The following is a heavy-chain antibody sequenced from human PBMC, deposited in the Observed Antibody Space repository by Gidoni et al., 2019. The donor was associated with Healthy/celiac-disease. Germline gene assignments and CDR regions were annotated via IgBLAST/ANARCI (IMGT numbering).Heavy chain of an antibody. CDR3: ARGNRYGSGSYYYYYYYGMDV. D-gene: IGHD3-10*01. J-gene: IGHJ6*02. Sequence: QVQLQQWGAGLLKPSETLSLTCAVYGGSFSGYYWSWIRQPPGKGLEWIGEINHSGSTNYNPSLKSRVTISADTSKNQFSLKLSSVTAADTAVYYCARGNRYGSGSYYYYYYYGMDVWGQGTTVTVSS. CDR2: INHSGST. CDR1: GGSFSGYY. V-gene: IGHV4-34*01.